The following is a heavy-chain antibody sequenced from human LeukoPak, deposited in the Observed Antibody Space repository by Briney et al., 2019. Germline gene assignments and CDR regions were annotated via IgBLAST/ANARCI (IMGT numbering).Heavy chain of an antibody. J-gene: IGHJ4*02. V-gene: IGHV4-38-2*02. CDR2: IYHSGST. CDR3: ARRSGSYYRGDYFDY. Sequence: SETLSLTCTVSGYSISSGYYWGWIRQPPGKGLEWIGSIYHSGSTYYNPSLKSRVTISVDTSKNQFSLKLSSVTAADTAVYYCARRSGSYYRGDYFDYWGQGTLVTVSS. CDR1: GYSISSGYY. D-gene: IGHD1-26*01.